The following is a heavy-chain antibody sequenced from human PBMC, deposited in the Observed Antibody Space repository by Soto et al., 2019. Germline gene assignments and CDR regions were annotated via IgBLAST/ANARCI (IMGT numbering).Heavy chain of an antibody. CDR3: ARISTGLNDY. V-gene: IGHV3-11*06. D-gene: IGHD2-8*02. J-gene: IGHJ4*02. Sequence: PGGSLRLSCAASGFTVSSNYMNWVRQAPGKGLEWVSYISSSSSYTNYADSVKGRFTISRDNAKNSLYLQMNSLRAEDTAVYYCARISTGLNDYWGQGTLVTVSS. CDR1: GFTVSSNY. CDR2: ISSSSSYT.